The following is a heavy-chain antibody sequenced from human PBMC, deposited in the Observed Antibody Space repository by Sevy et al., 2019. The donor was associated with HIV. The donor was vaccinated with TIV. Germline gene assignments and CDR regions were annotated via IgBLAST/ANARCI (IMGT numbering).Heavy chain of an antibody. V-gene: IGHV3-23*01. Sequence: GGSLRLSCTASGFTFTDYVMNWVRQAPGRGLEWVSSIAGIGGSTHYADSVKGRFTISRDNSKNTLYLQMNSLRAEDTAVYYCATDRISDWFFDSWGQGTLVTVSS. CDR2: IAGIGGST. D-gene: IGHD3-9*01. J-gene: IGHJ4*02. CDR3: ATDRISDWFFDS. CDR1: GFTFTDYV.